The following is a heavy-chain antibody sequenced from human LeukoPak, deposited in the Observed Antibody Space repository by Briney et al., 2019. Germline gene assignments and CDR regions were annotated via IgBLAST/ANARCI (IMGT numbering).Heavy chain of an antibody. D-gene: IGHD4-17*01. CDR2: IYYSGST. Sequence: SETLSLTCTVSGGSISSSSYYWGWIRQPPGKGLEWIGSIYYSGSTYYNPSLKSRVTISVDKSKNQFSLKLSSVTAADTAVYYCARLRTVLDDAFDIWGQGTMVTVSS. J-gene: IGHJ3*02. CDR3: ARLRTVLDDAFDI. V-gene: IGHV4-39*07. CDR1: GGSISSSSYY.